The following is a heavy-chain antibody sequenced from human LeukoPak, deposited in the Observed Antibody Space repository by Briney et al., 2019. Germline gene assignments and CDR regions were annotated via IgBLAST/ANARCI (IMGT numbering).Heavy chain of an antibody. Sequence: SETLSLTCTVSGGSISSYYLGWIRQPPGKGLEWIGSIYYSGTTYYNPSLKSRVTISIDTSRNQFSMNLNSVTAADTAVYYCAKGAGPPWFDPWGQGTLVTVSS. V-gene: IGHV4-39*07. D-gene: IGHD6-19*01. J-gene: IGHJ5*02. CDR3: AKGAGPPWFDP. CDR1: GGSISSYY. CDR2: IYYSGTT.